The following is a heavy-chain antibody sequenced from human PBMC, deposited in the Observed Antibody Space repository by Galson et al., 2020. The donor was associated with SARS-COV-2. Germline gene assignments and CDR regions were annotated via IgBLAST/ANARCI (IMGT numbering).Heavy chain of an antibody. CDR2: MNPNSGNT. J-gene: IGHJ4*02. CDR1: GYTFNNYD. CDR3: TRGYSFDGSNHYYDVDY. V-gene: IGHV1-8*01. D-gene: IGHD3-22*01. Sequence: ASVTVSCRASGYTFNNYDNNWVRQATGQGLEWMGWMNPNSGNTGYAQKFQGRVTMTRDTSKTTAYMELSSLRSDDTAVYYCTRGYSFDGSNHYYDVDYWGQGTLVTVSS.